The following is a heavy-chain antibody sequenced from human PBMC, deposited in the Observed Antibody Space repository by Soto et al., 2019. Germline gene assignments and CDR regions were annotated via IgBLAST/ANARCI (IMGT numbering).Heavy chain of an antibody. D-gene: IGHD3-22*01. CDR2: ISYDGSNK. CDR3: ARERVVVVITLYYYGMDV. CDR1: GFTFSSYA. Sequence: GGSLRLSCAASGFTFSSYAMHWVRQAPGKGLEWVAVISYDGSNKYYADSVKGRFTISRDNSKNTLYLQMNSLRAEDTAVYYCARERVVVVITLYYYGMDVWGQGTTVTVSS. J-gene: IGHJ6*02. V-gene: IGHV3-30-3*01.